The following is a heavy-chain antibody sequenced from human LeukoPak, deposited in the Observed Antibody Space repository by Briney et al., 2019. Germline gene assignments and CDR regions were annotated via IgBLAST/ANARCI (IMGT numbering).Heavy chain of an antibody. Sequence: ASVKVSCKASGYTFTGYYMHWVRQAPGHRLEWIGWINPNSGGTNYAQKFQGRVTMTRDTSISTAYMELSRLRSDDTAVYYCARGHSITIFGVVIGYWGQGTLVTVSS. D-gene: IGHD3-3*01. V-gene: IGHV1-2*02. J-gene: IGHJ4*02. CDR1: GYTFTGYY. CDR2: INPNSGGT. CDR3: ARGHSITIFGVVIGY.